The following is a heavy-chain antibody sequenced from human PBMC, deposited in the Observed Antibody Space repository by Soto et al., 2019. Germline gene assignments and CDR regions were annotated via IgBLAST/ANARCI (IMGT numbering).Heavy chain of an antibody. CDR3: SRSLDS. J-gene: IGHJ4*02. V-gene: IGHV3-7*01. CDR2: INPDGSEK. CDR1: VFTFSNNA. Sequence: GGSLRLSCVGSVFTFSNNAMHWVRQAPGKGLEWVANINPDGSEKHYVDSVKGRFTISRDNAKNSLYLQMSSLTAEDSALYYCSRSLDSWGQGTRVTVSS.